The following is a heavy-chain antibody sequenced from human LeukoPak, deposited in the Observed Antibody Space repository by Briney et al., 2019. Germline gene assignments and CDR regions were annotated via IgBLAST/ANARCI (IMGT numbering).Heavy chain of an antibody. CDR2: IYNSGST. D-gene: IGHD1-7*01. V-gene: IGHV4-59*01. J-gene: IGHJ4*02. CDR1: GVSISIYY. CDR3: VRDRELNY. Sequence: AETLSLTCTVSGVSISIYYWSWIRQPPGKGLEWIGYIYNSGSTNYNPSLKSRATISADTSKNQFSLKLSSVTAADTAVYYCVRDRELNYWGQGTLGTGSS.